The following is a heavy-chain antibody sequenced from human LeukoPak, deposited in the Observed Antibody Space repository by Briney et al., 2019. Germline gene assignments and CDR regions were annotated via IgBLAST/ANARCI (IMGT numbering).Heavy chain of an antibody. CDR3: ARALSEWRQSDY. CDR2: INSAGKT. J-gene: IGHJ4*02. D-gene: IGHD5-24*01. Sequence: GGSLRLSCVSSGFSVSSDYVSWVRQAPGKGLEWVSLINSAGKTHYADSVKGRFTISRDNSKNTLHLQMNSLRQEDTAVYYCARALSEWRQSDYWGQGTLVTVSS. CDR1: GFSVSSDY. V-gene: IGHV3-66*01.